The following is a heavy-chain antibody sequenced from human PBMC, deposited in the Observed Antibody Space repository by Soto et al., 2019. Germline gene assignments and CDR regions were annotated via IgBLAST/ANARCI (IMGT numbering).Heavy chain of an antibody. CDR2: FDPEDGET. J-gene: IGHJ6*03. D-gene: IGHD3-3*01. CDR1: GYTLTELS. V-gene: IGHV1-24*01. CDR3: ATDRRYYDQYYYYYMDV. Sequence: ASVKVSCKVSGYTLTELSMHWVRQAPGKGLEWMGGFDPEDGETIYAQKFQGRVTMTQDTSTDTAYMELSSLRSEDTAVYYCATDRRYYDQYYYYYMDVWGKGTTVTVSS.